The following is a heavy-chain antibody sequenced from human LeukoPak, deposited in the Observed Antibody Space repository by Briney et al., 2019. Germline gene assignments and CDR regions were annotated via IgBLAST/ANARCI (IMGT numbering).Heavy chain of an antibody. CDR2: INHSGST. V-gene: IGHV4-34*01. D-gene: IGHD2-2*01. J-gene: IGHJ4*02. CDR1: GGSFSGYY. Sequence: SETLSLTCAVYGGSFSGYYWSWLRQPPGKGLEGIGEINHSGSTYYNPSLKSRVTISVDTSKNQFSLKLSSVTAADTAVYYCARQKGELIVVVPAAPDYWGQGTLVTVSS. CDR3: ARQKGELIVVVPAAPDY.